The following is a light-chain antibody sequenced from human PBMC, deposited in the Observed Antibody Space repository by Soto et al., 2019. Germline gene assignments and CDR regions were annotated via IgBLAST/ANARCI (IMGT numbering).Light chain of an antibody. V-gene: IGKV3-20*01. CDR2: GAS. J-gene: IGKJ4*01. CDR1: QIVTSSY. Sequence: EIVLTQSPGTLSLSPGERATLSCRASQIVTSSYLAWYQQKPGQAPRLLIYGASSRATGIPDRFSGSGSGRDMAITISRLEPEDFAVYYCQEYSRSPAFGGGTKAEIK. CDR3: QEYSRSPA.